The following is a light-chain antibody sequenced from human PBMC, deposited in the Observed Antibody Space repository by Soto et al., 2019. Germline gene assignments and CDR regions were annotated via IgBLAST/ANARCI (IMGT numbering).Light chain of an antibody. J-gene: IGLJ2*01. Sequence: QSVLTQPASVSGSPGQSITISCTGTSSDVGSYNVVSWYQQHPGKAPKLMIYEVSKWPSGVSNRFSGSKSGNTASLTISGLQAEDEADYYCCSYAGRTTFLIFGGGTKVTVL. V-gene: IGLV2-23*02. CDR2: EVS. CDR3: CSYAGRTTFLI. CDR1: SSDVGSYNV.